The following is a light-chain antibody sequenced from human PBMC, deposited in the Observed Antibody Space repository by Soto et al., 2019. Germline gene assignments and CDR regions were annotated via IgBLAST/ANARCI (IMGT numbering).Light chain of an antibody. CDR3: QQYGSSPRIT. Sequence: EIVWTQSPATLSLSPGERATLSCRARQSLTNPYIAWYQQKPGQAPRLLIYDISSRATGIPDRFSGSVSGTDFTLTITRLEPEDFAVYYCQQYGSSPRITFGQGTRLEIK. CDR1: QSLTNPY. CDR2: DIS. J-gene: IGKJ5*01. V-gene: IGKV3-20*01.